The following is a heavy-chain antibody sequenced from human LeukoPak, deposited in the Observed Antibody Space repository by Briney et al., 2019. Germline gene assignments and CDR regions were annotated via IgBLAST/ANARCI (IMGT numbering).Heavy chain of an antibody. J-gene: IGHJ2*01. CDR1: GFSFSSYW. Sequence: GGSLRLSCAASGFSFSSYWMSWVRQAPEKGPEWVANIKQDGSAKYYVDSVKGRFTISRDNAKNSVHLQLNSLRADDTAVYYCARSRLKGQNGDDSYWYFDLWGRGTLVTVSS. CDR2: IKQDGSAK. V-gene: IGHV3-7*01. D-gene: IGHD4-17*01. CDR3: ARSRLKGQNGDDSYWYFDL.